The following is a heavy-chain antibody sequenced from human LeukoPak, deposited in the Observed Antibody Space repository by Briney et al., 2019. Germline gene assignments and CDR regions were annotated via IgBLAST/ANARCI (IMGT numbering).Heavy chain of an antibody. V-gene: IGHV3-30*18. CDR1: GFTFNNYG. Sequence: PGKSLRLSCAASGFTFNNYGMHWVRQAPGKGLEWVAVISYDGRNIHYPDSVKGRFTISRDISTYTLWLQMDSLRTEDTAVYYCAKGPLRGTAAAIDYWGQGTLVTVSS. J-gene: IGHJ4*02. CDR3: AKGPLRGTAAAIDY. D-gene: IGHD2-2*01. CDR2: ISYDGRNI.